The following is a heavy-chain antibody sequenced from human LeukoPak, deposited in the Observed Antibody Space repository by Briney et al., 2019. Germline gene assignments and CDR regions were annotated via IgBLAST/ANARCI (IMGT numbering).Heavy chain of an antibody. CDR1: GYTFTSYG. CDR3: ARIGYNYDILTGPYDY. V-gene: IGHV1-18*01. CDR2: ISAYNGNT. D-gene: IGHD3-9*01. Sequence: ASVKVSCKASGYTFTSYGISWVRQAPGQGLEWMGWISAYNGNTNYAQKLQGRVTMTTDTSTSTAYMELRSLRSDDTAVYYCARIGYNYDILTGPYDYWGQGTLVTVS. J-gene: IGHJ4*02.